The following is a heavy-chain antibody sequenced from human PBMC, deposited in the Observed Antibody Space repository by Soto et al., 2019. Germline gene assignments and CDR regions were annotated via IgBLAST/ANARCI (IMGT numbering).Heavy chain of an antibody. J-gene: IGHJ4*02. D-gene: IGHD3-16*02. CDR2: IWYDGSNK. CDR3: ARAVSGELSPFDY. CDR1: GFTFSSYG. Sequence: GGSLRLSCAASGFTFSSYGMHWVRQAPGKGLEWVAVIWYDGSNKYYADSVKGRFTISRDNSKNTLYLQMNSLRAEDTAVYYCARAVSGELSPFDYWGQGTLVTVSS. V-gene: IGHV3-33*01.